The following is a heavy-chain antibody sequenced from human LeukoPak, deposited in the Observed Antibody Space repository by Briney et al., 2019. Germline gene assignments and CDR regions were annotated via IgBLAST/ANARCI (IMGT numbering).Heavy chain of an antibody. Sequence: GGSLRLSCAASGFTFSSYSMNWVRQAPGKGLEWVSSISSSSSYIYYADSVKGRFTISRDNAKNSLYLQMNSLRAEDMAVYYCARETYYYDSSGLGDAFDIWGQGTMVTVSS. V-gene: IGHV3-21*01. CDR2: ISSSSSYI. J-gene: IGHJ3*02. CDR1: GFTFSSYS. CDR3: ARETYYYDSSGLGDAFDI. D-gene: IGHD3-22*01.